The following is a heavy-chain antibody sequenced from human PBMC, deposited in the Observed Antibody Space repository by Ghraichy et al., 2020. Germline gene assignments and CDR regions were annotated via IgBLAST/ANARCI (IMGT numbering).Heavy chain of an antibody. Sequence: LTCAASEFIFSTYNMNWVRQAPGRGLEWVSYISSSSSTIHYADSVKGRFTISRDNAKNSLYLQMNSLRAEDTAVYYCARGYGSGRNWFDSWGQGTLVTVSS. J-gene: IGHJ5*01. D-gene: IGHD3-10*01. CDR1: EFIFSTYN. CDR2: ISSSSSTI. V-gene: IGHV3-48*01. CDR3: ARGYGSGRNWFDS.